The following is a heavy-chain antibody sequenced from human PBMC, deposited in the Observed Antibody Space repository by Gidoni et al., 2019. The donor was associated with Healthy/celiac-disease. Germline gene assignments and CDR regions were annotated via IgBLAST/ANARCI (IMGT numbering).Heavy chain of an antibody. CDR1: GFTFSRYA. J-gene: IGHJ4*02. Sequence: QVQLVESGGGVVQPGRSLRLSCAASGFTFSRYAMHWVRQAPGKGLEWVAVISYDGSNKYYADSVKGRFTISRDNSKNTLYLQMNSLRAEDTAVYYCARDLEWYCSSTSCYTRGLSFDYWGQGTLVTVSS. CDR3: ARDLEWYCSSTSCYTRGLSFDY. V-gene: IGHV3-30-3*01. D-gene: IGHD2-2*02. CDR2: ISYDGSNK.